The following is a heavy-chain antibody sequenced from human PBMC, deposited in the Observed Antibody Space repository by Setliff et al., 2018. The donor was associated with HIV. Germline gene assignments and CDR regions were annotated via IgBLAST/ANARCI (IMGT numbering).Heavy chain of an antibody. CDR3: ARHICGTTACYAVDV. CDR2: ICHNGFA. V-gene: IGHV4-61*08. J-gene: IGHJ3*01. CDR1: GFSISSDGFY. D-gene: IGHD2-2*01. Sequence: SETLSLTCTLSGFSISSDGFYWNWIRQPPGKGLEWTGNICHNGFANYNPSLKSRLTISVDTSKDQVSLTLSSVTPADTAVYYCARHICGTTACYAVDVWGPGTMVTVSS.